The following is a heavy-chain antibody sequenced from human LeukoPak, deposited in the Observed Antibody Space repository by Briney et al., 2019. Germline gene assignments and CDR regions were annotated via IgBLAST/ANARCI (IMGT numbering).Heavy chain of an antibody. J-gene: IGHJ2*01. CDR1: GGSISSDY. CDR2: IHYTGST. D-gene: IGHD4-17*01. Sequence: SETLSLTCTVSGGSISSDYWSVIRQSPPKGLEWIVDIHYTGSTNYNPSPQNRVTILLDASKNQFSLNLYSVTAADTAGYYCAGSPNPYYCDLGGR. V-gene: IGHV4-59*01. CDR3: AGSPNPYYCDL.